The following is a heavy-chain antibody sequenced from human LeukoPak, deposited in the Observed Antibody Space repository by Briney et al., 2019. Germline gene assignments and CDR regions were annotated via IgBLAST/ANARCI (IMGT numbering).Heavy chain of an antibody. CDR2: IIPILGKA. Sequence: SVKVSCKASGGIFSNYEISWVRQAPGQGLEWMGRIIPILGKAIYAPKFQGRVTFTADTSTSAAYMELRSLGSEDTALYYCARDGYTTMPNFDYWGQGTLVTVSS. V-gene: IGHV1-69*04. D-gene: IGHD2-2*01. CDR3: ARDGYTTMPNFDY. J-gene: IGHJ4*02. CDR1: GGIFSNYE.